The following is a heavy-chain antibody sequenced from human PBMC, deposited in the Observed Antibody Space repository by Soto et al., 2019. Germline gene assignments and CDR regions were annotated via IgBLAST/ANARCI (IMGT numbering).Heavy chain of an antibody. CDR2: IRSKANSYAT. V-gene: IGHV3-73*01. CDR1: GFTFSGSA. J-gene: IGHJ4*02. D-gene: IGHD4-17*01. CDR3: ARSGPYGDYDY. Sequence: PGGSLRLSCAASGFTFSGSAMHWVRQASGKGLEWVGRIRSKANSYATAYAASVKGRFTISRDNSKNTLYLQMDSLRAEDTAVYYCARSGPYGDYDYWGQGTLVTVSS.